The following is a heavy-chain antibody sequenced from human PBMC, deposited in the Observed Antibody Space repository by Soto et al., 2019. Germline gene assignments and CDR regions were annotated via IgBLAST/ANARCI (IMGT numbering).Heavy chain of an antibody. D-gene: IGHD1-1*01. CDR2: INPGDDST. CDR1: GYTFTSYY. V-gene: IGHV1-46*01. J-gene: IGHJ6*03. Sequence: QVQLVQSGAEVKKPGASVKVSCKTSGYTFTSYYIQWVRQAPGQGLEWMGVINPGDDSTTYAPKFQGRVTMTSDTSTSTVDMDLSSLRSEDTAVYSCTRATRMLDHHYMDVWGKGTTVTVSS. CDR3: TRATRMLDHHYMDV.